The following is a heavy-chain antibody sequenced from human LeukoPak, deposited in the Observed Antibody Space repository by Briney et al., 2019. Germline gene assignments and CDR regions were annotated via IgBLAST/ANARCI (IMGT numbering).Heavy chain of an antibody. J-gene: IGHJ4*02. V-gene: IGHV5-51*01. CDR3: ARQCYYGSGSPPVL. CDR2: IFPADSDT. Sequence: GESLKISCQASGYIFTHYWIGWARHIPGKGLEWMGAIFPADSDTRYNPSFLGQVTISADKSISTAYLQWSFLKASDTAMYYCARQCYYGSGSPPVLWGQGTLVTVSS. D-gene: IGHD3-10*01. CDR1: GYIFTHYW.